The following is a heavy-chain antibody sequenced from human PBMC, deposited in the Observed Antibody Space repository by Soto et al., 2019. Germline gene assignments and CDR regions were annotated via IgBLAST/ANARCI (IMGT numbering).Heavy chain of an antibody. CDR1: GFTFSNYA. D-gene: IGHD6-13*01. J-gene: IGHJ4*02. Sequence: EVQLLESGGGLVQPGGSLRLSCAASGFTFSNYAVTWVRQAPGKGLEWVSTISCSGGSTYYADSVKGRFTISRDNSKNTLYLQMNSLRSEDTAVDYCAKDQGSSWYEIDYWGQGTLVTVSS. CDR2: ISCSGGST. V-gene: IGHV3-23*01. CDR3: AKDQGSSWYEIDY.